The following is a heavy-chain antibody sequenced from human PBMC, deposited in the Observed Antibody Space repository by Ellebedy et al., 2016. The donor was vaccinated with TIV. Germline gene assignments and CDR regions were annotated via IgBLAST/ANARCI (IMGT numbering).Heavy chain of an antibody. D-gene: IGHD1-7*01. CDR3: ARDENYVAEVIDY. CDR2: ITYDGSNK. J-gene: IGHJ4*02. CDR1: GFPFDSYV. V-gene: IGHV3-30*04. Sequence: PGGSLRLSCAASGFPFDSYVMNWVRQAPGKGLEWVALITYDGSNKYFAESVQGRFTISRDNAKNSLYLQMNSLRDEDTAVYYCARDENYVAEVIDYWGQGTLVTVSS.